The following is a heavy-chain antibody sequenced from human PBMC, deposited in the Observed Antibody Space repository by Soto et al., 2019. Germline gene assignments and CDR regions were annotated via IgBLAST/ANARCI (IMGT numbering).Heavy chain of an antibody. CDR2: IIPIFGTA. CDR1: GGTFSSYA. V-gene: IGHV1-69*01. J-gene: IGHJ6*02. CDR3: ASRITMVRGGEYYYGMDV. D-gene: IGHD3-10*01. Sequence: QVQLVQSGAEVKKPGSSVKVSCKASGGTFSSYAISWVRQAPGQGLEWMGGIIPIFGTANYAQKFQGRVTITADESTSTAYMELSGLRSEDTAVYYCASRITMVRGGEYYYGMDVWGQGTTVTVSS.